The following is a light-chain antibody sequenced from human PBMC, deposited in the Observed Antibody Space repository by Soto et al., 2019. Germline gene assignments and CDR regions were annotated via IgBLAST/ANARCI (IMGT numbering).Light chain of an antibody. J-gene: IGKJ1*01. CDR1: QSVSSN. CDR3: QQYNNWPPWT. V-gene: IGKV3-15*01. Sequence: EIVMTQSPATLSVSPGERATLSCRASQSVSSNLAWYQQKPGQAPRLLIYGASTRATGIPARFSGSGSGTEFTLTISSLQSEDFEVYYCQQYNNWPPWTFGQGTNVEIK. CDR2: GAS.